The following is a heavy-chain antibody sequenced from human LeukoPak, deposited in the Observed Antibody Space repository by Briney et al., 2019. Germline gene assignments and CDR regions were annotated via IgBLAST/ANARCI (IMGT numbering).Heavy chain of an antibody. V-gene: IGHV4-30-2*01. CDR2: IYHSGST. J-gene: IGHJ6*02. D-gene: IGHD6-13*01. CDR3: ARASSSWSDYYYGMDV. CDR1: GGSISSGGYS. Sequence: SETLSLTCAVSGGSISSGGYSWGWIRQPPGKGLEWIGYIYHSGSTYYNPSLKSRVTISVDRSKNQFSLKLSSVTAADTAVYYCARASSSWSDYYYGMDVWGQGTTVIVSS.